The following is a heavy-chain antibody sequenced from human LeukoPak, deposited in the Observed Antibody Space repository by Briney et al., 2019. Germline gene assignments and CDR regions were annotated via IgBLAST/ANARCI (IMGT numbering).Heavy chain of an antibody. CDR1: GFTFDDYA. CDR2: ISWNSGSI. J-gene: IGHJ3*02. CDR3: AREARGAFDI. V-gene: IGHV3-9*01. Sequence: PGGSLRLSCAASGFTFDDYAMHWVRQAPGKGLEWVSGISWNSGSIGYADSVKGRFTISRDNAKNSLYLQMNSLRAEDTAVYYCAREARGAFDIWGQGTMVTVSS.